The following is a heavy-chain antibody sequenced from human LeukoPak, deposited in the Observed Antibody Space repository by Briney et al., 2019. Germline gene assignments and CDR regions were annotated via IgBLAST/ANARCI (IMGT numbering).Heavy chain of an antibody. CDR2: ISGTGDTT. J-gene: IGHJ4*02. CDR1: GFTFSSCA. Sequence: PGGSLRLSCAASGFTFSSCAMSWVRQAPGKGLEWVSAISGTGDTTYYGDSVKGRFTIPRDNSKNALYLQMNSLRAEDTAVYHCASQGFRGEVGHYFDCWGQGGLVSVSS. V-gene: IGHV3-23*01. CDR3: ASQGFRGEVGHYFDC. D-gene: IGHD3-10*01.